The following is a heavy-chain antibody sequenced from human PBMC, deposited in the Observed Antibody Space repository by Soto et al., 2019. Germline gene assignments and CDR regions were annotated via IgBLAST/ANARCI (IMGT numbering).Heavy chain of an antibody. Sequence: PSETLSLTCAVYGGSFSGYYWSWIRQPPGKGLEWIGEINHSGSTNYNPSLKSRVTISVDTSKNQFSLKLSSVTAADTAVYYCARLLVEYNWFDPWGQGTLVTVSS. V-gene: IGHV4-34*01. CDR3: ARLLVEYNWFDP. CDR1: GGSFSGYY. J-gene: IGHJ5*02. D-gene: IGHD6-13*01. CDR2: INHSGST.